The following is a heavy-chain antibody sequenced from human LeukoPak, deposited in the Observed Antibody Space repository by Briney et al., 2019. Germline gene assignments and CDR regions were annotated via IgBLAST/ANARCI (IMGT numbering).Heavy chain of an antibody. CDR3: ARDPQVSY. Sequence: GKSLRLSCAASGFTFSRYGMHWVRQASGKGLEWVAVIWFDGSNTYYADSVKGRFTISRDTSKNTLYLQMNNLRADDTAVYYCARDPQVSYWGQGALVTVSS. CDR1: GFTFSRYG. V-gene: IGHV3-33*01. J-gene: IGHJ4*02. CDR2: IWFDGSNT.